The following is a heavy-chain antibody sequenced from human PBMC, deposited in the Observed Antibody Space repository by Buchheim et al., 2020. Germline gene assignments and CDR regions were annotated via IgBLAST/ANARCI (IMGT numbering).Heavy chain of an antibody. Sequence: QLQLQESGPGLVKPSETLSLTCTVSGGSISSSSYYWGWIRQPPGKGLEWIGSIYYSGSTYYNPSPKSAATLSVDTSQTQFSLKLSSVTAADTAVYYCARTSYSGSYYQGYWGQGTL. J-gene: IGHJ4*02. V-gene: IGHV4-39*07. CDR3: ARTSYSGSYYQGY. CDR2: IYYSGST. CDR1: GGSISSSSYY. D-gene: IGHD1-26*01.